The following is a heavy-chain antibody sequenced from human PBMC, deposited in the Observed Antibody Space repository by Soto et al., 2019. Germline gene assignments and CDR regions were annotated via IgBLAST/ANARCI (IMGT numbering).Heavy chain of an antibody. Sequence: PGGSLRLSCAASGFTFDDYAMHWVRQAPGKGLEWVSGISWSSGSIGYADSVKGRFTISRDNAKNSLYLQMNSLRVEDTALYHSAKHRDSSGWLGFDSGGQGALVTVSS. J-gene: IGHJ4*02. CDR2: ISWSSGSI. CDR3: AKHRDSSGWLGFDS. CDR1: GFTFDDYA. V-gene: IGHV3-9*01. D-gene: IGHD6-19*01.